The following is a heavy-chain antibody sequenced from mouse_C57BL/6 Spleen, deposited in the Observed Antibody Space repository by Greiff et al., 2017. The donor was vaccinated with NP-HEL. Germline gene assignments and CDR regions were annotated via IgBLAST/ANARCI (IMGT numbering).Heavy chain of an antibody. CDR2: IYPGDGDT. CDR1: GYAFSSYW. D-gene: IGHD2-5*01. CDR3: ARSLYYSNWYFEV. V-gene: IGHV1-80*01. J-gene: IGHJ1*03. Sequence: QVQLQQSGAELVKPGASVKISCKASGYAFSSYWMNWVKQRPGQGLEWIGQIYPGDGDTNYNGKFKGKATLTADKSSSTAYMQLSSLTSEDSAVYFCARSLYYSNWYFEVWGTGTTVTVSS.